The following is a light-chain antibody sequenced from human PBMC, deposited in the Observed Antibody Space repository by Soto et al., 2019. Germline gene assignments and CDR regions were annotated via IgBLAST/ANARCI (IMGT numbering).Light chain of an antibody. J-gene: IGKJ1*01. Sequence: EIVLTQSPLSLPVTPGEPASISCRSSQNLLHSNGYNYLNWYLQKPGQSPQLLIYLGSNRASGVPDRFSGSGSGTDFTLTINRVEAEDVGLYFCQHYNSYSEALGQGTKVDIK. CDR1: QNLLHSNGYNY. CDR2: LGS. CDR3: QHYNSYSEA. V-gene: IGKV2-28*01.